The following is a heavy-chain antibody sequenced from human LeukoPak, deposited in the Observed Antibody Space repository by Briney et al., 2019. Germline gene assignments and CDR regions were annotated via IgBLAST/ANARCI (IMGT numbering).Heavy chain of an antibody. CDR3: ARRTGSYFDSSGYPDY. D-gene: IGHD3-22*01. CDR1: GLTFSSYW. V-gene: IGHV3-7*01. Sequence: GGSLRLSCAASGLTFSSYWMSWVRQAPGKGLEWVANIRQDGSEKYYVDSVKGRFTISRGNAKNSLYLQMNSLRAEDTAIYYCARRTGSYFDSSGYPDYWGQGTLVTVSS. CDR2: IRQDGSEK. J-gene: IGHJ4*02.